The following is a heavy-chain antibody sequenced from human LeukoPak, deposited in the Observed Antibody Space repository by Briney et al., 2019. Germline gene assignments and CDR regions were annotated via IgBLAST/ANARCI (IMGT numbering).Heavy chain of an antibody. V-gene: IGHV3-48*02. CDR1: GFTFNTYS. D-gene: IGHD6-19*01. CDR2: ISTSSSTI. J-gene: IGHJ4*02. CDR3: ARGSRGTVAGTGDY. Sequence: LGGSLRLSCAASGFTFNTYSMNWVRQAPGKGLEWVSYISTSSSTIYYADSVRGRFTISRDNAKNSLYLQMNSLRDEDTAVYYCARGSRGTVAGTGDYWGQGTLVTVSS.